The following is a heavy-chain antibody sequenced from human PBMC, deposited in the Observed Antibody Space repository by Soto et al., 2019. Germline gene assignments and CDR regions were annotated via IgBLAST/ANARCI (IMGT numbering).Heavy chain of an antibody. Sequence: GGSLRLSCAASGFTFDDYAMHWVRQAPGKGLEWVSGISWNSGSIGYADSVKGRFTISRDNAKNSLYLQMNSLRAEDTALYYCAKDKVTFGGVIVPLVDYWGQGTLVTVSS. CDR3: AKDKVTFGGVIVPLVDY. CDR1: GFTFDDYA. J-gene: IGHJ4*02. CDR2: ISWNSGSI. D-gene: IGHD3-16*02. V-gene: IGHV3-9*01.